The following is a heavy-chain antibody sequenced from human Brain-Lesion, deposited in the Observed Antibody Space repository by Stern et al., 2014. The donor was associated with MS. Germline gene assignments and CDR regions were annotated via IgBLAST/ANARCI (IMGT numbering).Heavy chain of an antibody. J-gene: IGHJ4*02. CDR2: ITPFTGNT. CDR1: GNTFTNRY. CDR3: AEGGSYGFVY. Sequence: QVQLGQSGAEVKKTASSVKVSCQASGNTFTNRYLHWVRQAPGQALEWMGWITPFTGNTNYAQNFQDRVTITMDRSMSTAYMDLSSLRSDDTAIYFCAEGGSYGFVYWGQGTLVTVSS. V-gene: IGHV1-45*02. D-gene: IGHD4-17*01.